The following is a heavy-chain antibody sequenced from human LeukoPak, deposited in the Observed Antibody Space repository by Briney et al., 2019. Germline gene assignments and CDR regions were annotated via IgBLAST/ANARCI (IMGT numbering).Heavy chain of an antibody. CDR1: GGSFSGYY. CDR2: INHSGST. J-gene: IGHJ6*03. V-gene: IGHV4-34*01. CDR3: ARDGRYQSYYYYYMDV. Sequence: PSETLSLTCAVYGGSFSGYYWSWIRQPPGKGLEWIGEINHSGSTNYNPSLKSRVTISVDTSKNQFSLKLSSVTAADTAVYYCARDGRYQSYYYYYMDVWGKGTTVTISS. D-gene: IGHD2-2*01.